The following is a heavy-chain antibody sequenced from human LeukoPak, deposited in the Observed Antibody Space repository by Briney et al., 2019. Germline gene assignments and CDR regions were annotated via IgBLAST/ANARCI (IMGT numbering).Heavy chain of an antibody. D-gene: IGHD5-24*01. CDR2: INHSGST. Sequence: SETLSLTCAVYGGSFSGYHWSWIRQPPGKGLEWIGEINHSGSTSYNPSLKSRVTISVDTSKNQFSLKLSSVTAADTAVYYCARHPIPRWLQFGWLENWFDPWGQGTLVTVSS. V-gene: IGHV4-34*01. CDR3: ARHPIPRWLQFGWLENWFDP. J-gene: IGHJ5*02. CDR1: GGSFSGYH.